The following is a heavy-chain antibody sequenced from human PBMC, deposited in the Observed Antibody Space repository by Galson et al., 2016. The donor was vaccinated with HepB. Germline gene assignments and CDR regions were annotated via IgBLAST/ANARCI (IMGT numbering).Heavy chain of an antibody. Sequence: SLRLSCAASGFTFDDYAIHWVRQAQGKGLEWVSGISWNSGIIGYADSVKGRFTISRDNAKNSLYLQMNSLRAEDTALYYCAKDRGVTMMVVAIVDHWGQGTPVTVAS. J-gene: IGHJ4*02. CDR1: GFTFDDYA. CDR2: ISWNSGII. V-gene: IGHV3-9*01. D-gene: IGHD2-21*01. CDR3: AKDRGVTMMVVAIVDH.